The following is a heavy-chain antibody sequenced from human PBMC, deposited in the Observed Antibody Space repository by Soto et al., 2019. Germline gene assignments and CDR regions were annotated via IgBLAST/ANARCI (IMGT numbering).Heavy chain of an antibody. CDR2: IYYSGST. CDR3: AKGFGNY. D-gene: IGHD3-16*01. Sequence: SETLSLTCSVSGGSIGSYYWSWIRQPPGKGLEWIGYIYYSGSTNYNPSLKSRVTISVDTSKNQFSLKLSSVTAADTAVYYCAKGFGNYW. J-gene: IGHJ4*01. V-gene: IGHV4-59*08. CDR1: GGSIGSYY.